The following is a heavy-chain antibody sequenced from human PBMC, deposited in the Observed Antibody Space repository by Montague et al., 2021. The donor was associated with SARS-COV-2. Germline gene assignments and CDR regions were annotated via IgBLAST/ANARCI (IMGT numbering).Heavy chain of an antibody. D-gene: IGHD1-1*01. CDR3: ARHSVSEDGTFFRSYFDP. Sequence: SEPRSLTCTVSGGTVRDYYWNWIRQTPGKGLEWIGYIFYNGYTKYNPSLESRVALSVDTPGNQFFLSLRSVTASDTATYFCARHSVSEDGTFFRSYFDPWGQGAQVIVSS. J-gene: IGHJ5*02. CDR1: GGTVRDYY. CDR2: IFYNGYT. V-gene: IGHV4-59*08.